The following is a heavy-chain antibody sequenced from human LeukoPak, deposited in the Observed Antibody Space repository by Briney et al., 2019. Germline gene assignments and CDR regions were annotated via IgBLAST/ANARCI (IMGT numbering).Heavy chain of an antibody. CDR2: ITYNGGRT. CDR3: VKDRGYGGRNFDY. D-gene: IGHD1-26*01. J-gene: IGHJ4*02. CDR1: GFIFSNYD. V-gene: IGHV3-64*05. Sequence: GGSLRLSCSASGFIFSNYDMHWVRQAPGKGLEYVSAITYNGGRTYYADSVKGRFTISRDNSENTLYFQMSGLRAEDTAVYYCVKDRGYGGRNFDYWGQGTLVTVSS.